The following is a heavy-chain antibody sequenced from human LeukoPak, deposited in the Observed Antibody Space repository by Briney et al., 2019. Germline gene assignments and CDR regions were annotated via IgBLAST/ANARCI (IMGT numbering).Heavy chain of an antibody. J-gene: IGHJ3*02. CDR3: ARDGDSGSYRWEAFDI. D-gene: IGHD1-26*01. CDR1: GFSFSFYW. CDR2: IKTDGSIA. V-gene: IGHV3-74*01. Sequence: PGGSLRLSCAASGFSFSFYWMHWVRQAPGKGPVWVSRIKTDGSIADYADSVKGRFTISRDTSKYPLYLHMNSLRAEDTAVYYWARDGDSGSYRWEAFDIWGQGTMVTVSS.